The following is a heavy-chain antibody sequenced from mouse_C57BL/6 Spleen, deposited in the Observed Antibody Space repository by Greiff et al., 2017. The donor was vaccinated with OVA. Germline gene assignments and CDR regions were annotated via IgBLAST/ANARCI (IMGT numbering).Heavy chain of an antibody. CDR3: ARHDYGSSYGYFDV. CDR2: ISSGSSTI. J-gene: IGHJ1*03. V-gene: IGHV5-17*01. D-gene: IGHD1-1*01. CDR1: GFTFSDYG. Sequence: DVKLVESGGGLVKPGGSLKLSCAASGFTFSDYGMHWVRQAPEKGLEWVAYISSGSSTIYYADTVKGRFTISRDNAKNTLFLQMTSLRSEDTAMYYCARHDYGSSYGYFDVWGTGTTVTVSS.